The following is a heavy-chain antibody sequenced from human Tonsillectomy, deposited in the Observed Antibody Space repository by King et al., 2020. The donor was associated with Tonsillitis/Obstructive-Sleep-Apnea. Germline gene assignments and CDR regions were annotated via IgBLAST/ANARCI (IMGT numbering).Heavy chain of an antibody. D-gene: IGHD3-3*01. CDR3: ARAHTYDWLPGGCLGAFDI. V-gene: IGHV3-66*01. CDR1: GFTVSSNY. J-gene: IGHJ3*02. Sequence: EVQLVESGGGLVQPGGSLRLSCAASGFTVSSNYMSWVRQAPGKGLEWVSVIYSGGSTYYEDSVKGRFTISRDNSKNTLYLQMNSRRAEDTAVYYFARAHTYDWLPGGCLGAFDIWGKGTMVTVSS. CDR2: IYSGGST.